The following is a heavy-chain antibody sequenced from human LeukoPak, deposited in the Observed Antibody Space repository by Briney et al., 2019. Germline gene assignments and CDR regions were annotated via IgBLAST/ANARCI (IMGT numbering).Heavy chain of an antibody. CDR3: ARLMTTVTTLPPVWAFDI. V-gene: IGHV4-34*01. Sequence: SETLSLTCAVYGGSFSGYYWSWIRQPPGKGLEWIGEINHSGSTNYNPSLKSRVTISVDTSKNQFSLKLSSVTAADTAVYYCARLMTTVTTLPPVWAFDIWGQGTIVTVSS. CDR2: INHSGST. D-gene: IGHD4-17*01. CDR1: GGSFSGYY. J-gene: IGHJ3*02.